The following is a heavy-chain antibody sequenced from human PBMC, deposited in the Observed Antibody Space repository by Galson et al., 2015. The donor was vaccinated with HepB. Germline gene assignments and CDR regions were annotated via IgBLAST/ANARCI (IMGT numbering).Heavy chain of an antibody. CDR3: ARDGEGSNGYYYYFDF. J-gene: IGHJ4*02. CDR2: ISSGGTI. V-gene: IGHV3-48*01. D-gene: IGHD3-22*01. CDR1: GFSFSTYS. Sequence: SLRLSCAVSGFSFSTYSMNWVRRAPGKGLEWLSYISSGGTIYYGDSVKGRFTISRDNAKNSVYLQMNSLTAEDTAVYYCARDGEGSNGYYYYFDFWGQGTLVTVSS.